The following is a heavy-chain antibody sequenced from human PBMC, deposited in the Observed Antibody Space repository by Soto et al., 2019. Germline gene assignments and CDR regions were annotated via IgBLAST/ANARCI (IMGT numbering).Heavy chain of an antibody. V-gene: IGHV3-33*01. Sequence: PGESLKISCAASGFTFSRYVIHWVRQAPGKGLEWVAVIWYDGSNKYYADSVKGRFTISRDNSKNTLYLQMNSLRAEDTAVYYCARERGLSIFLEYSSSPDHVFFDYWGQGTLVTVSS. CDR1: GFTFSRYV. CDR2: IWYDGSNK. D-gene: IGHD6-6*01. CDR3: ARERGLSIFLEYSSSPDHVFFDY. J-gene: IGHJ4*02.